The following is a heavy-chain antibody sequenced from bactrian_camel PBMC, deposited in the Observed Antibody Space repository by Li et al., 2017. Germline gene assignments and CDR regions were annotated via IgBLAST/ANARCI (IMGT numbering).Heavy chain of an antibody. CDR3: AADRTRNCPSNPSFRVDDYNF. J-gene: IGHJ4*01. Sequence: HVQLVESGGGLVQPGGSLRLSCVASGNTNRVTNWGWFRGYPGQRRFGVARIDNNGLTKYADSVKGRFTISTDNARKTLFLQMNDLKSDDTAMYVCAADRTRNCPSNPSFRVDDYNFWGQGTQVTVS. D-gene: IGHD2*01. CDR1: GNTNRVTN. CDR2: IDNNGLT. V-gene: IGHV3S53*01.